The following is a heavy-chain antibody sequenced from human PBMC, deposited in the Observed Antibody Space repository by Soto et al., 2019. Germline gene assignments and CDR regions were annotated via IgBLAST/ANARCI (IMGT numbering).Heavy chain of an antibody. J-gene: IGHJ6*02. V-gene: IGHV4-59*01. CDR1: GGSISSYY. D-gene: IGHD3-10*01. CDR2: IYYSGST. CDR3: AREGPQWFGELFPTGPGMDV. Sequence: SETLSLTCTVSGGSISSYYWSWIRQPPGKGLEWIGYIYYSGSTNYNPSLKSRVTISVDTSKNQFSLKLSSVTAADTAVYYCAREGPQWFGELFPTGPGMDVWGQGTKVTVSS.